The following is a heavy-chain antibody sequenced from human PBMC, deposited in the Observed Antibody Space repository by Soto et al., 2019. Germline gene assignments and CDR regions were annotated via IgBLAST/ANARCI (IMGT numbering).Heavy chain of an antibody. CDR1: GDTFNFYS. V-gene: IGHV1-69*04. D-gene: IGHD3-10*01. CDR2: VNPILGMS. J-gene: IGHJ4*02. CDR3: ATSYGSGYRAFDF. Sequence: QVQLVQSGAEVKRPGSSVKVSCKASGDTFNFYSINWVRQAPGLGLEWMGRVNPILGMSNYAQRFQGRVTXTXEXXTSTAYMELSGLRSEDTAIYYSATSYGSGYRAFDFWGQGALVTVSS.